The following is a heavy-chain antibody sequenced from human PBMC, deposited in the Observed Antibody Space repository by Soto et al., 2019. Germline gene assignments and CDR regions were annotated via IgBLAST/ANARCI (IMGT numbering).Heavy chain of an antibody. CDR2: INHSGST. J-gene: IGHJ3*02. CDR3: ARGTTTPSTAFDI. V-gene: IGHV4-34*01. D-gene: IGHD4-17*01. Sequence: QVQLQQWGAGLLKPSETLSLTCAVYGGSFSGYYWSWIRQPPGKGLEWIGEINHSGSTNYNPSLKSRATISVDTSKNQFSLKLSSVTAADTAVYYCARGTTTPSTAFDIWGQGTMVTVSS. CDR1: GGSFSGYY.